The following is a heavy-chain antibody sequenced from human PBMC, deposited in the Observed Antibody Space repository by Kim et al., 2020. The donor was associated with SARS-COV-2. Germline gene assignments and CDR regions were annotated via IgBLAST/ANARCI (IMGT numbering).Heavy chain of an antibody. V-gene: IGHV3-33*01. Sequence: KKYYAGSVKVRFIVSRDNSKNTLYLQMNSLKAEDTAVYYCARDFTADYFDYWGQGTLVTVSS. CDR2: KK. CDR3: ARDFTADYFDY. J-gene: IGHJ4*02. D-gene: IGHD2-21*02.